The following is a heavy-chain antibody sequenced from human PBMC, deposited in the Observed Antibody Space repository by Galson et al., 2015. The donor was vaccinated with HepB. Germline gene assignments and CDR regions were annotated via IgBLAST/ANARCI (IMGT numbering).Heavy chain of an antibody. D-gene: IGHD3-3*01. CDR3: ARGDDPVGAFDI. J-gene: IGHJ3*02. CDR2: VNHSGST. Sequence: SETLSLTCAVYGGSFSGYYWNWIRQPPGKGLEWIGEVNHSGSTNYNPSLKSRVTISVDTSKNQFSLKLKSVTAADTAVYYCARGDDPVGAFDIWGQGTMVTVSS. CDR1: GGSFSGYY. V-gene: IGHV4-34*01.